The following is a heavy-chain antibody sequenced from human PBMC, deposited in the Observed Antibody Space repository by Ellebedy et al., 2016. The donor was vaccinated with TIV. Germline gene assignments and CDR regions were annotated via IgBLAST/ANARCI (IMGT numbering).Heavy chain of an antibody. D-gene: IGHD4-11*01. CDR3: ARIYRSYYFDY. CDR2: ISGSGDST. Sequence: GESLKISCAASGFTFSSYGMHWVRQAPGKGLEWVSAISGSGDSTYYADSVKGRFTISRDNSKNTLYLQMNSLRADDTAVYYCARIYRSYYFDYWGQGTLITVSS. J-gene: IGHJ4*02. CDR1: GFTFSSYG. V-gene: IGHV3-23*01.